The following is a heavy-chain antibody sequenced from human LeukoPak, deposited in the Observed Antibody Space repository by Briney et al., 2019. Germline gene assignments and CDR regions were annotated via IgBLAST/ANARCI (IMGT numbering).Heavy chain of an antibody. V-gene: IGHV3-23*01. CDR2: LRASGHYI. D-gene: IGHD2-2*01. J-gene: IGHJ6*03. Sequence: GGSVRLSCQSSVFIYRSLAMSGVRQARARGLEGLSGLRASGHYIYQADSVKGRFTISRDNSKNTLYIEMNSLRAEDTAVYYCARDGSWGDYQFYFYMDVWGKGTTVTVSS. CDR1: VFIYRSLA. CDR3: ARDGSWGDYQFYFYMDV.